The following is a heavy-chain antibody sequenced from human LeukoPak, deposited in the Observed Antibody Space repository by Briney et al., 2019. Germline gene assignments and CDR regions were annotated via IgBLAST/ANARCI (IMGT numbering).Heavy chain of an antibody. CDR2: IIPNTGGT. D-gene: IGHD6-19*01. CDR3: AREWLIVVTGTGHLDY. Sequence: ASVKVSCKASGYSFSGFYMHWVRQAPGQGLEWMGWIIPNTGGTNYAQKFQGRVTMTRDTTISTAYMELGSLRSDDTAVYYCAREWLIVVTGTGHLDYWGQGTLVTVSS. J-gene: IGHJ4*02. CDR1: GYSFSGFY. V-gene: IGHV1-2*02.